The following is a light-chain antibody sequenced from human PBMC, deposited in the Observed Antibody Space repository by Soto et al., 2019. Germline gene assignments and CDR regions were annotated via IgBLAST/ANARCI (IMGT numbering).Light chain of an antibody. Sequence: DIVVTQSPDSLAVSLCERATIDCRASQSVSSYLAWYQQQPGQAPRLLMSGTSNRATGTPDRFSGSGYGTDFTLTINSLQAEDVAVYYCQQYYSAPRTFGGGTKVDI. J-gene: IGKJ4*01. V-gene: IGKV3D-15*01. CDR3: QQYYSAPRT. CDR1: QSVSSY. CDR2: GTS.